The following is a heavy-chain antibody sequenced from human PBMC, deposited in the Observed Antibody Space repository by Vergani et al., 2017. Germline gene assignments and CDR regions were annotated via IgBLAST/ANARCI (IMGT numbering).Heavy chain of an antibody. V-gene: IGHV4-59*12. CDR1: GVPISNYY. CDR2: VHVSGSI. CDR3: ARAYGANSGSRFDL. Sequence: QMQLQESGPGLVKSSETMSLSCLVSGVPISNYYWNWIRQSPGKGLEWIAYVHVSGSINYSPSLKNRVTVSVDTSKSQFSLTLTSATAADTAVYYCARAYGANSGSRFDLWGQGALVTVSS. D-gene: IGHD4/OR15-4a*01. J-gene: IGHJ5*02.